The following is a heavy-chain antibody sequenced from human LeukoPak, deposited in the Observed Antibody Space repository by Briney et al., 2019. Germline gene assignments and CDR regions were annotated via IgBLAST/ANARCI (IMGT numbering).Heavy chain of an antibody. V-gene: IGHV3-30-3*01. CDR3: ARDGVYGGNSGDYFDY. D-gene: IGHD4-23*01. Sequence: PGGSLRLSCAASGFTFSSYAMHWVRQAPGKGLEWVAVISYDGSNKYYADSVKGRFTISRDNSKNTLYLQMNSLRAEDTAVYYCARDGVYGGNSGDYFDYWGQGTLVTVSS. J-gene: IGHJ4*02. CDR1: GFTFSSYA. CDR2: ISYDGSNK.